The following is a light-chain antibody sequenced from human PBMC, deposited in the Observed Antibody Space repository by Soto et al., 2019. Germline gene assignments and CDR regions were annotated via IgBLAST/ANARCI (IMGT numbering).Light chain of an antibody. V-gene: IGKV3-20*01. Sequence: ESVLTQSPGTLSLSPGERATLSCRASQSVSSSYLAWYQQKPGQAPRLRIYGASSRATGIPDRFSGSGSGTDFTLTISRLEPEDFAVYYCHQYGSSPWTFGQGTKVEIK. CDR3: HQYGSSPWT. CDR2: GAS. CDR1: QSVSSSY. J-gene: IGKJ1*01.